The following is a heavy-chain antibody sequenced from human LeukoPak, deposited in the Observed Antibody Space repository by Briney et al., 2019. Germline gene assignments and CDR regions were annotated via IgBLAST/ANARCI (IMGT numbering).Heavy chain of an antibody. D-gene: IGHD6-13*01. CDR1: GYPFISYG. CDR3: AREGYSSSWRLIDY. J-gene: IGHJ4*02. Sequence: VASVKVSCKAAGYPFISYGISWVRQAPGQGLGWMGWINTNTGNPTYALGFTGRFVFSLDTSVSTAYLQISSLKAEDTAVYYCAREGYSSSWRLIDYWGQGTLVTVSS. V-gene: IGHV7-4-1*02. CDR2: INTNTGNP.